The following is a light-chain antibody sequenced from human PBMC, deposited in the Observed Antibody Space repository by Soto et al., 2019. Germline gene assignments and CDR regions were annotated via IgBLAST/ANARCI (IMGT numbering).Light chain of an antibody. CDR2: END. CDR3: QSYQNINHAVV. CDR1: SGSIAINY. Sequence: NFMLTQPHSVSESPGKTVTITCTRSSGSIAINYVQWYQQRPGSAPTTVIYENDQRPSGVPDRFSGSIDSSSNSASLSISGLKTEDEADYHCQSYQNINHAVVFGGGTKVTVL. J-gene: IGLJ2*01. V-gene: IGLV6-57*03.